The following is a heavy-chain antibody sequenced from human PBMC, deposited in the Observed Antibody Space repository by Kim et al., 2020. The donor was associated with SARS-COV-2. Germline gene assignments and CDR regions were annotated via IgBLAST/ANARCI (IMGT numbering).Heavy chain of an antibody. CDR1: GGTFSSYA. CDR2: IIPIFGTA. Sequence: SVKVSCKASGGTFSSYAISWVRQAPGQGLEWMGGIIPIFGTANYAQKFQGRVTITADESTSTAYMELSSLRSEDTAVYYCAREFTVRGRGNWFDPWGQGTLVTVSS. D-gene: IGHD4-4*01. J-gene: IGHJ5*02. V-gene: IGHV1-69*13. CDR3: AREFTVRGRGNWFDP.